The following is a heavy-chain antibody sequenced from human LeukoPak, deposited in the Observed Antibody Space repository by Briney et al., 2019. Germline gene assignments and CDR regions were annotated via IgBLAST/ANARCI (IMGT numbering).Heavy chain of an antibody. D-gene: IGHD3-22*01. CDR1: GYTFTSYY. CDR3: ATEIVVVQDAFDI. Sequence: ASVKVSCKASGYTFTSYYMHWVRQAPGQGLEWMGIINPSGGSTSYAQKFQGRVTMTRDTSTSTVYMELSSLRSEDTAVYYCATEIVVVQDAFDIWGQGTMVTVSS. J-gene: IGHJ3*02. V-gene: IGHV1-46*01. CDR2: INPSGGST.